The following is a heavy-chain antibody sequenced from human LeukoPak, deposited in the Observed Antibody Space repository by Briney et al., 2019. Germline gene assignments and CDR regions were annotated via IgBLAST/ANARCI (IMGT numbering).Heavy chain of an antibody. Sequence: ASVMVSCKASGYTFTDYDINWVRQATGQGLEWMGWMNPNSGNTGYAQKFQGRVTMTRNTSISTAYMELSSLRSEDTAVYYCARGPARSIAVRGWFDPWGQGTLVTVSS. D-gene: IGHD6-6*01. J-gene: IGHJ5*02. CDR1: GYTFTDYD. V-gene: IGHV1-8*01. CDR2: MNPNSGNT. CDR3: ARGPARSIAVRGWFDP.